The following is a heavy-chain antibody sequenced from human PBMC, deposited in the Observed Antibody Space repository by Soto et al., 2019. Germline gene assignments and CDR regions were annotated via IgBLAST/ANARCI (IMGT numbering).Heavy chain of an antibody. CDR3: ASQKLDVPASLDN. CDR2: IYHSGST. J-gene: IGHJ4*02. D-gene: IGHD1-7*01. V-gene: IGHV4-30-2*03. CDR1: SGSISSGGYS. Sequence: SETLSLTCVVSSGSISSGGYSWSWIRQPPGKGLEWIGYIYHSGSTYYNPSLKSRVTIFVDTSRNQFSLRLASVTAADTAIYDCASQKLDVPASLDNWGQGALVTVS.